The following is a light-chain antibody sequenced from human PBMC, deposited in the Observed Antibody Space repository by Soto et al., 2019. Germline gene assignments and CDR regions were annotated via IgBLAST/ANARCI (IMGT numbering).Light chain of an antibody. V-gene: IGLV2-23*02. CDR1: SSDVGNYNL. CDR3: CSYAGRSHYV. Sequence: QSALTQPASVSGSPGQSITISCTGISSDVGNYNLVSWYQQHPDKAPQLMIYEVTKRPSGVSSRFSGSKSGNTASLTISGLQTEDEADYYCCSYAGRSHYVFGTGTKLTVL. J-gene: IGLJ1*01. CDR2: EVT.